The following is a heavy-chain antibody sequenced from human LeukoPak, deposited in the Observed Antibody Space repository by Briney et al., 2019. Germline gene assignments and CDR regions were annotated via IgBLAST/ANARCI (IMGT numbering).Heavy chain of an antibody. Sequence: PSETLSLTCTVSGASLSSSDYYWGWIRQPPGKGLEWIGSIYYSGSTYYNPSLKSRVTISVDTSKNQFSLKLSSVTAADTAVYYCARLPRAVAGSGGYYFDYWGQGTLVTVSS. J-gene: IGHJ4*02. V-gene: IGHV4-39*01. CDR2: IYYSGST. CDR1: GASLSSSDYY. CDR3: ARLPRAVAGSGGYYFDY. D-gene: IGHD3-10*01.